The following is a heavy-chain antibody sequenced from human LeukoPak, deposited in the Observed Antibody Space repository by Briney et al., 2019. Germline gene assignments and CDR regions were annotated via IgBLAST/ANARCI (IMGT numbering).Heavy chain of an antibody. CDR1: GFTFSSYA. D-gene: IGHD3-10*01. CDR2: ISSNGGST. Sequence: GGSLRLSCAASGFTFSSYAMHWVRQAPGKGLEYVSAISSNGGSTYYANSVKGRFTISRDNSKNTLYLQMGSLRAEDMAVYYCASSIMVRGGGPFVPYYYGMDVGAKGTTFPVSS. J-gene: IGHJ6*04. V-gene: IGHV3-64*01. CDR3: ASSIMVRGGGPFVPYYYGMDV.